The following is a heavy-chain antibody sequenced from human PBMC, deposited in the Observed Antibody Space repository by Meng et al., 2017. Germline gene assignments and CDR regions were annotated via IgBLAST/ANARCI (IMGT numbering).Heavy chain of an antibody. CDR2: ISYDGSNK. V-gene: IGHV3-30*01. CDR1: GFTFSSYA. Sequence: GESLKISCAASGFTFSSYAMHWVRQAPGKGLEWVAVISYDGSNKYYADSVKGRFTISRDNSKNTLYLQMNSLRAEDTAVYYCAREFDYWGQGTRVTVSS. CDR3: AREFDY. J-gene: IGHJ4*02.